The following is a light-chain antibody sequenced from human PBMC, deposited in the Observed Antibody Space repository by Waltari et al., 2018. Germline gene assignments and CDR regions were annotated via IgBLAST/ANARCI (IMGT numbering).Light chain of an antibody. J-gene: IGLJ3*02. CDR3: YSTDTSSFPL. V-gene: IGLV3-10*01. CDR1: ALPPQY. Sequence: SHELTQPPSVSVSPGQTARITCAGDALPPQYIYWSQQKSGEAPVMIIYEDNKRPSGIPDRFSGSSSGTLATLTISGTLVEDEGDYYCYSTDTSSFPLFGGGTKLTVL. CDR2: EDN.